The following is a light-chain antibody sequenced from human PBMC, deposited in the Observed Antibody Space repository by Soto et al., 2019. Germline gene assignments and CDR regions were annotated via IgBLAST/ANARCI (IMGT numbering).Light chain of an antibody. CDR2: AAS. V-gene: IGKV1-27*01. Sequence: DIQLTQSPSSLSASVGDTVTITCRASQGISNFLAWYQQRPGTVPRFLIYAASTLHSGVPSRFSGSGSGTHFTLTISSLQPEDFATYYCQKYARAPYTFGPGTRLQIK. CDR3: QKYARAPYT. J-gene: IGKJ2*01. CDR1: QGISNF.